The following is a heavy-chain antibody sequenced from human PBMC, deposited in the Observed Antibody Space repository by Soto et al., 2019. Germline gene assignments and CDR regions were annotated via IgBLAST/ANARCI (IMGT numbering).Heavy chain of an antibody. V-gene: IGHV4-4*07. CDR2: IYTTGSI. Sequence: SVTLCHSSTVAGGSIRSYYWGCIRQSPVKGLEWIGRIYTTGSINYNPSLSSRVTMSRDSSKNQLFLRLTSVPAADTAVYYCVRDRLSWFDPWGQGVLVTVSS. J-gene: IGHJ5*02. CDR1: GGSIRSYY. CDR3: VRDRLSWFDP.